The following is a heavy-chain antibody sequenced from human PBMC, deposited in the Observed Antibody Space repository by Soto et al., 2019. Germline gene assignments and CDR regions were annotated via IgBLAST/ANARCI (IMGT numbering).Heavy chain of an antibody. J-gene: IGHJ6*02. CDR2: FYTSGSA. CDR1: GASISNYY. V-gene: IGHV4-4*07. Sequence: SETLSLTCTLSGASISNYYWSWIRQPAGKGLEWIGRFYTSGSANYNPSLKSRVTMSVDTSKNQFSLKLSSVTAADTAMYYCGRDYAGCSGGICYADNYLGMDVWGQGTMVTVSS. CDR3: GRDYAGCSGGICYADNYLGMDV. D-gene: IGHD2-15*01.